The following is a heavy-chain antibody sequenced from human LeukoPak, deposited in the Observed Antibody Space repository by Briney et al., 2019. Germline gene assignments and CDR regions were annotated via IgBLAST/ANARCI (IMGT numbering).Heavy chain of an antibody. J-gene: IGHJ4*02. CDR1: GFTFSSYS. CDR2: ISSSSSYI. V-gene: IGHV3-21*01. CDR3: ARLVVPAAQKPGDY. D-gene: IGHD2-2*01. Sequence: PGGSLRLSCTASGFTFSSYSMNWVRQAPGKGLEWVSSISSSSSYIYYADSVKGRFTISRDNAKNSLYLQMNSLRAEDTAVYYCARLVVPAAQKPGDYWGQGTLVTVSS.